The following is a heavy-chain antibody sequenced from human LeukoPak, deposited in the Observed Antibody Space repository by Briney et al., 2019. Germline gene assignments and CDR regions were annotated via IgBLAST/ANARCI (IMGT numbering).Heavy chain of an antibody. CDR1: GYTFISYG. V-gene: IGHV1-18*01. Sequence: ASVKVSCKASGYTFISYGISWVRQAPGQGLEWMGWISAYNGDTNYAQKLQGRVTMTTDTSTSTAYMELRSLRSDDTAVYYCARGSGRPNSNYYYMDVWGKGTTVTISS. CDR2: ISAYNGDT. J-gene: IGHJ6*03. D-gene: IGHD3-10*01. CDR3: ARGSGRPNSNYYYMDV.